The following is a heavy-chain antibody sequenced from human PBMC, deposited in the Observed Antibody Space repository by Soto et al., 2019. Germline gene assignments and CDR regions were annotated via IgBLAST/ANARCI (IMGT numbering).Heavy chain of an antibody. V-gene: IGHV1-18*01. CDR2: ISVYNGNT. D-gene: IGHD6-13*01. CDR3: ARSGSSWNLREFDY. CDR1: DYTFTSYG. J-gene: IGHJ4*02. Sequence: ASVKVCCKASDYTFTSYGIIWVRQAPGQGLEWIGWISVYNGNTNYAQKFRGRVTMTTDISTTTAYMEMRSLRSDDTAVYYCARSGSSWNLREFDYWGQGTLVTVSS.